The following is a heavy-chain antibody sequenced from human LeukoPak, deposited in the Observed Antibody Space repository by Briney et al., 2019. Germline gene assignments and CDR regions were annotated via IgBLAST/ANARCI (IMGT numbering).Heavy chain of an antibody. J-gene: IGHJ4*02. D-gene: IGHD6-13*01. CDR1: GGSFSGYY. CDR3: ARPRRYSSSWYGPFDY. V-gene: IGHV4-34*01. Sequence: SETLSLTCAVYGGSFSGYYWSWIRQPPGKGLEWIGEINHSGSTNYNPSLKSRVTISIDTSKNQFSLKLSSVTAADTAVYYCARPRRYSSSWYGPFDYWGQGTLVTVSS. CDR2: INHSGST.